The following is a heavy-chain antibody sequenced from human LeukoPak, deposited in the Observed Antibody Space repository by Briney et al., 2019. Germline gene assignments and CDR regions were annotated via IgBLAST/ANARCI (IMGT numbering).Heavy chain of an antibody. CDR2: ISYSGTT. J-gene: IGHJ4*02. Sequence: SETLSLTCTVSGDSMANYHWTWIRQPPGKELEWIGSISYSGTTNYNPSLKSRVTMPVDTSKSQFSLKLNSVTAADTAFYYCARSGLVRGVSTWGQGTLVTVSS. V-gene: IGHV4-59*01. CDR1: GDSMANYH. CDR3: ARSGLVRGVST. D-gene: IGHD3-10*01.